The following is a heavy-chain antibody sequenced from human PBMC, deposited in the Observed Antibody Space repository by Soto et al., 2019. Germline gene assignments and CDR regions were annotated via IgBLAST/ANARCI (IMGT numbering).Heavy chain of an antibody. J-gene: IGHJ6*03. V-gene: IGHV1-18*01. D-gene: IGHD3-3*01. Sequence: ASVKVSCKASGYTFTIYGIIWVRQAPGQGLEWMGWISAYNGNTNYAQKLQGRVTMTRNTSISTAYMELSSLRSEDTAVYYCARGKRVVYDFWSGYYYYYYMDVWGKGTTVTVSS. CDR2: ISAYNGNT. CDR3: ARGKRVVYDFWSGYYYYYYMDV. CDR1: GYTFTIYG.